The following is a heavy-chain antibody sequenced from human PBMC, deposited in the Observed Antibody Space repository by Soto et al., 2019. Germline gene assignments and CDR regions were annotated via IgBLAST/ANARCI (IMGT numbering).Heavy chain of an antibody. CDR1: GFTFNNYA. Sequence: EVQLLESGGGLVQPGGSLRLSCSASGFTFNNYAMSWVRQAPGKGLEWVSGISGSGGNTYYADSVKGRFTIFRDSSKSTSYLQMNSLIAEDTALYYCARSRGCPVVVGDTRCGLDYWGQGILVTVSS. D-gene: IGHD1-26*01. V-gene: IGHV3-23*01. CDR2: ISGSGGNT. CDR3: ARSRGCPVVVGDTRCGLDY. J-gene: IGHJ4*02.